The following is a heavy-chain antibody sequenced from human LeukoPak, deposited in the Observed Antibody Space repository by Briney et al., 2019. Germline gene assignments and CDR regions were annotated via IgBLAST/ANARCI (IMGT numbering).Heavy chain of an antibody. J-gene: IGHJ4*02. CDR2: IHYSGST. CDR3: ARHSPHEAFFDY. V-gene: IGHV4-59*08. CDR1: GASISSNY. Sequence: SETLSLTCTVSGASISSNYWCWIRQPPGKGLEYIGYIHYSGSTNYNPSLKSRVTISVDTSKNQLSLKLSSVTAADTAVYYCARHSPHEAFFDYWGLGTLVTVSS.